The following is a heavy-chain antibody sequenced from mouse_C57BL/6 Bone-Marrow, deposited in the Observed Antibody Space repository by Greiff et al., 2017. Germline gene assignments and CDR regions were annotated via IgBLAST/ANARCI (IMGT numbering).Heavy chain of an antibody. Sequence: VQLQQSGAELVRPGASVKLSCKASGYTFTDYYINWVKQRPGQGLEWIARIYPGSGNTYYNEKFKGKATLTAEKSCSTAYMQLSSLTSEDSAVYCCARGDNGSSYWYFEVWGTGTTVTVSS. CDR3: ARGDNGSSYWYFEV. J-gene: IGHJ1*03. CDR1: GYTFTDYY. D-gene: IGHD1-1*01. V-gene: IGHV1-76*01. CDR2: IYPGSGNT.